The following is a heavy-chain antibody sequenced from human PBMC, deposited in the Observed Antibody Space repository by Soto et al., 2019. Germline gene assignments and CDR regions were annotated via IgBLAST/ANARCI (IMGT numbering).Heavy chain of an antibody. D-gene: IGHD3-22*01. CDR2: IGGNGSNT. V-gene: IGHV3-23*01. Sequence: SLRLSCAASGFTFSNYAMSWVRQAPGKGLEWVSGIGGNGSNTYYADSVKGRFTISRDNSKSTLYLQMNSLGAEDTAVYYCAKDPTPRDIRGYIYYFDFWGQGTLVTVSS. CDR3: AKDPTPRDIRGYIYYFDF. J-gene: IGHJ4*02. CDR1: GFTFSNYA.